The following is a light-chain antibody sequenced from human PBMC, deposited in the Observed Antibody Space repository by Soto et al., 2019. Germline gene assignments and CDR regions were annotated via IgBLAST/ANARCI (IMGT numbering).Light chain of an antibody. J-gene: IGKJ1*01. V-gene: IGKV1-5*03. CDR1: QSSSTS. CDR3: QQYHTYTTT. CDR2: KTS. Sequence: DTQMTQSPSTLSASVGDRVTITCRASQSSSTSMAWYQQRPGTAPKLLIYKTSTLESGGPPRFSGSGSGTEFTLTISRLQHDDLAPSHCQQYHTYTTTFGQGTKVEVK.